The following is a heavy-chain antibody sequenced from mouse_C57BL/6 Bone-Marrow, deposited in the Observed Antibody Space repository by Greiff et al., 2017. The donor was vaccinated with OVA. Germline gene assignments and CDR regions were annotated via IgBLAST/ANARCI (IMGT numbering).Heavy chain of an antibody. CDR1: GFNIKDDY. Sequence: VQLQQSGAELVRPGASVKLSCTASGFNIKDDYMHWVKQRPEQGLEWIGWIDPENGDTEYASKFQGKATITADTSSNTAYLQLSSLTSEDTAVDYCTTRTVVPFYAMDYWGQGTSVTVSS. CDR2: IDPENGDT. CDR3: TTRTVVPFYAMDY. V-gene: IGHV14-4*01. D-gene: IGHD1-1*01. J-gene: IGHJ4*01.